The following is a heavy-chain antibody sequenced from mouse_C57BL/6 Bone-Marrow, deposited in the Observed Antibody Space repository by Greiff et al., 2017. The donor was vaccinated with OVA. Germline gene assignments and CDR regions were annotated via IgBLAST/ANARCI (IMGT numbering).Heavy chain of an antibody. D-gene: IGHD1-1*01. V-gene: IGHV1-59*01. Sequence: VQLQQPGAELVRPGTSVKLSCKASGYTFTSYWMHWVKQRPGQGLEWIGVIDPSDSYTNYNQKFKGKATLTVDTSSSTAYMQLSSLTSEDSAVYYCAREETTVVATDPYYFDYWGQGTTLTVSS. CDR3: AREETTVVATDPYYFDY. J-gene: IGHJ2*01. CDR2: IDPSDSYT. CDR1: GYTFTSYW.